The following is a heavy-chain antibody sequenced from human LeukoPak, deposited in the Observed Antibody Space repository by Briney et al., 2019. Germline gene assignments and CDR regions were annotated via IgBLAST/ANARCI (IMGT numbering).Heavy chain of an antibody. J-gene: IGHJ6*02. CDR1: GFTFSSYW. CDR3: ARGGGLDV. Sequence: GGSLRLSCAASGFTFSSYWMNWARQAPGKGLEWVASINHNGYVNYYVDSVKGRFTISRDNAKNSLYLQMSNLRAEDTAVYFCARGGGLDVWGQGATVTVSS. D-gene: IGHD3-16*01. CDR2: INHNGYVN. V-gene: IGHV3-7*03.